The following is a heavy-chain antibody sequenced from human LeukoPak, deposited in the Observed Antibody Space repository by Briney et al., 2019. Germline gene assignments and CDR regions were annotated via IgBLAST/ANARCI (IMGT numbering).Heavy chain of an antibody. Sequence: ASVKVSCKASGYTFSSYDLNWVRQATGQGLEWMGWMNPNSGNTGYAQKFQGRVTMTRSTSISTAYMELSSLRSEDTAVYYCARMDRLRYFDCWGQGTLVTVSS. V-gene: IGHV1-8*01. D-gene: IGHD3-9*01. CDR1: GYTFSSYD. CDR3: ARMDRLRYFDC. J-gene: IGHJ4*02. CDR2: MNPNSGNT.